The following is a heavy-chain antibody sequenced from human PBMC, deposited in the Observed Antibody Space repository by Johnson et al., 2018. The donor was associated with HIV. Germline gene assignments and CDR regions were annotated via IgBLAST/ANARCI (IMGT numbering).Heavy chain of an antibody. V-gene: IGHV3-30*03. CDR1: GFTFSYYS. CDR3: ARGEYYYDSSGYSNTPDAFDI. D-gene: IGHD3-22*01. CDR2: ISYDGSNK. Sequence: VQLVESGGGVVQPGTSLRLSCAASGFTFSYYSVHWVRQAPGKGLEWVSLISYDGSNKYYADSVKGRFTISRDNSKNTLYLQMNSLRAEDTAVYYCARGEYYYDSSGYSNTPDAFDIWGQGTMVTVSS. J-gene: IGHJ3*02.